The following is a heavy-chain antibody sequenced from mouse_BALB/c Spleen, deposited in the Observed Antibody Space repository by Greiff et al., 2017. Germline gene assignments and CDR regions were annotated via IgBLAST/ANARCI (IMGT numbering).Heavy chain of an antibody. J-gene: IGHJ4*01. D-gene: IGHD2-1*01. CDR1: GYAFTNYL. Sequence: QVQLKQSGAELVRPGTSVKVSCKASGYAFTNYLIEWVKQRPGQGLEWIGVINPGSGGTNYNEKFKGKATLTADKSSSTAYMQLSSLTSDDSAVYFCASSHGNYGAMDYWGQGTSVTVSS. V-gene: IGHV1-54*01. CDR3: ASSHGNYGAMDY. CDR2: INPGSGGT.